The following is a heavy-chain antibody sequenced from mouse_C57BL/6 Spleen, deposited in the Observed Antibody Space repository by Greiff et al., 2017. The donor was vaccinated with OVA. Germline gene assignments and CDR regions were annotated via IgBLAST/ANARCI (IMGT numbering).Heavy chain of an antibody. J-gene: IGHJ2*01. Sequence: VQLQQPGAELVRPGTSVKLSCKASGYTFTSYWMHWVKQRPGQGLEWIGVIDPSDSYTNYNQKFKGKATLTVDTSSSTAYMQLSSLTSEDSAVYYCARSWDDPFDYWGQGTTLTVSS. CDR2: IDPSDSYT. D-gene: IGHD4-1*01. CDR3: ARSWDDPFDY. V-gene: IGHV1-59*01. CDR1: GYTFTSYW.